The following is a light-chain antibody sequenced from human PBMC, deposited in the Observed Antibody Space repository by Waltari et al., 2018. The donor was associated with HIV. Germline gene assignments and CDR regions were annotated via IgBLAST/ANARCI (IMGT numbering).Light chain of an antibody. CDR1: QSVLYSSNNKNY. V-gene: IGKV4-1*01. Sequence: DIVMTQSPDSLAVSLGERATINCKSSQSVLYSSNNKNYLAWYQQKPGQSPKLLIYWASTRESGVPDRFSGSGSGTDFTLTISSLQAEYVAVYYCQQYYTTPFTFGPGTKVDIK. CDR3: QQYYTTPFT. CDR2: WAS. J-gene: IGKJ3*01.